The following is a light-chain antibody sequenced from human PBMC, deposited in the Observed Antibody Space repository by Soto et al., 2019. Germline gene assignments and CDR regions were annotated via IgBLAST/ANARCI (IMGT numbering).Light chain of an antibody. CDR2: AAS. V-gene: IGKV1-6*01. CDR3: LQDYNYPLT. J-gene: IGKJ2*01. CDR1: QAIGND. Sequence: AIQMIQSPSSLSASVGDRVTITCRASQAIGNDLTWYQQKPGKAPNLLIFAASSLQSGVPSRFSGSGSGTDFTLTISSLQPEDFATYYCLQDYNYPLTFGQGTKLEIK.